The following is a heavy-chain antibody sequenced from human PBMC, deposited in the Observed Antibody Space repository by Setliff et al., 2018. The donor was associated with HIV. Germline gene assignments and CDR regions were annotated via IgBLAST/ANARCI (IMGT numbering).Heavy chain of an antibody. Sequence: NPSETLSLTCAVSGYSISSGYYWGWIRQPPGKGLEWIGSIYNGGTTHYNPSLKSRVTISVDTSKDQFSLRLSSVTAADTAVYYCARERYAGGAFDIWGQGTMVTVSS. J-gene: IGHJ3*02. CDR1: GYSISSGYY. V-gene: IGHV4-38-2*02. CDR3: ARERYAGGAFDI. D-gene: IGHD3-9*01. CDR2: IYNGGTT.